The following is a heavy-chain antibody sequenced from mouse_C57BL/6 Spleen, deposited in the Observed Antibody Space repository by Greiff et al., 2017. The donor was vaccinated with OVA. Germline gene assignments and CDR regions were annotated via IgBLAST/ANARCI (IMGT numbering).Heavy chain of an antibody. CDR2: INPSSGYT. J-gene: IGHJ1*03. CDR1: GYTFTSYW. Sequence: VKLMESGAELAKPGASVKLSCKASGYTFTSYWMHWVKQRPGQGLEWIGYINPSSGYTKYNQKFKDKATLTADKSSSTAYMQLSSLTYEDSAVYYCASGYYGSSPDVWGTGTTVTVSS. D-gene: IGHD1-1*01. V-gene: IGHV1-7*01. CDR3: ASGYYGSSPDV.